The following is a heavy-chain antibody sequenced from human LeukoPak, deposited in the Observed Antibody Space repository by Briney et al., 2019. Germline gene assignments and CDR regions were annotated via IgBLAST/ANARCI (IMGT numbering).Heavy chain of an antibody. CDR1: GFTFDDYA. J-gene: IGHJ3*02. CDR3: AKGETSIVDAFDI. CDR2: ISWNSGSI. Sequence: PGRSLRLSCAAAGFTFDDYAMHWVRQAPGKGLEWVSGISWNSGSIGYADSVKGRFTISRDNAKNSLYLQMNSLRAEDMALYYCAKGETSIVDAFDISGQGTMVTVSS. V-gene: IGHV3-9*03. D-gene: IGHD6-6*01.